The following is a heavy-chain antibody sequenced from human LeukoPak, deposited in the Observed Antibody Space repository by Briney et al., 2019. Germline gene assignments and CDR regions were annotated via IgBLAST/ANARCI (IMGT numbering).Heavy chain of an antibody. Sequence: SETLSLTCAVYGGSFSGYYWSWIRQPPGKGLEWIGEIIHSGSTNYNPSLKSQVTISVDTSKNQFSLKLSSVTAADTAVYYCARVRSIVVVPADTRFDYWGQGTLVTVSS. V-gene: IGHV4-34*12. CDR1: GGSFSGYY. D-gene: IGHD2-2*01. CDR3: ARVRSIVVVPADTRFDY. CDR2: IIHSGST. J-gene: IGHJ4*02.